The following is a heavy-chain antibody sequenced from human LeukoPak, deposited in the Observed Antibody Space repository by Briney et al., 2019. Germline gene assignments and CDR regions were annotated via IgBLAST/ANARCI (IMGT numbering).Heavy chain of an antibody. D-gene: IGHD3-22*01. Sequence: GGSLRLSCAASGFTFTSYAMSWVRQAPGKGLEWVSAISTGGTTYYADSVKGRFTISRDNAKNSLYLQMNSLRAEDTALYYCAKGHYYDSSPSPPDYWGQGTLVTVSS. CDR2: ISTGGTT. CDR1: GFTFTSYA. V-gene: IGHV3-23*01. CDR3: AKGHYYDSSPSPPDY. J-gene: IGHJ4*02.